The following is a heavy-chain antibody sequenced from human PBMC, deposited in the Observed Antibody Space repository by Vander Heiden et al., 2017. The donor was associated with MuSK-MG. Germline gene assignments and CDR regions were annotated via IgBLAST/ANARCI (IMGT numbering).Heavy chain of an antibody. Sequence: QVQLVQSGTEVKKPGASVKVSCKASGYTFTSYDINWVRQASGQGLEWMGWMNPNSGDTGYAQKVQGRVTLNRKNSISTAYMELSRLRSEDTAVYYCAKTPPTGVVPTAGDYWGQGTLVTVSS. D-gene: IGHD3-3*01. J-gene: IGHJ4*02. CDR1: GYTFTSYD. CDR2: MNPNSGDT. CDR3: AKTPPTGVVPTAGDY. V-gene: IGHV1-8*01.